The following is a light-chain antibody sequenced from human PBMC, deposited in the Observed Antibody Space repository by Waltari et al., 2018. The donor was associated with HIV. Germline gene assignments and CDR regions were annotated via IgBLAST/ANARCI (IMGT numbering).Light chain of an antibody. Sequence: QSALTQPASVSGSPGQSITISCTGTSNHVGGSKFVSWYQQHPGKAPKLIIYEVSNRPSGVSNRFSGSKSGNTASLTISGLQAEDEADYYCTAHTSTSTWVFGGGTKLTVL. CDR3: TAHTSTSTWV. J-gene: IGLJ3*02. CDR2: EVS. CDR1: SNHVGGSKF. V-gene: IGLV2-14*01.